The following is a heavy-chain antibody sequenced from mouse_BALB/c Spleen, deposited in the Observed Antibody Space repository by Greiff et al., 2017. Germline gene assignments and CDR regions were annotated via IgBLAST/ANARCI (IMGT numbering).Heavy chain of an antibody. D-gene: IGHD2-3*01. Sequence: EVKLMESGGDLVKPGGSLKLSCAASGFTFSSYGMSWVRQTPDKRLEWVATISSGGSYTYYPDSVKGRFTISRDNAKNTLYLQMSSLKSEDTAMYYCARRDGYSYYFDYWGQGTTLTGSS. CDR1: GFTFSSYG. CDR3: ARRDGYSYYFDY. J-gene: IGHJ2*01. CDR2: ISSGGSYT. V-gene: IGHV5-6*02.